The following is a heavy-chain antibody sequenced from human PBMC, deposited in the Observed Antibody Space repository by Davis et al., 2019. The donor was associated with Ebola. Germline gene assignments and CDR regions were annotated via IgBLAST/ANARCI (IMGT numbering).Heavy chain of an antibody. V-gene: IGHV1-69*13. J-gene: IGHJ6*04. Sequence: AASVKVSCKASGGTFSSYAISWVRQAPGQGLEWMGGIIPIFGTANYAQKFQGRVTITADESTSTAYMELSSLRSEDTAVYYCASRIPITMVPYYGMDVWGKGTTVTVSS. CDR2: IIPIFGTA. CDR1: GGTFSSYA. CDR3: ASRIPITMVPYYGMDV. D-gene: IGHD3-10*01.